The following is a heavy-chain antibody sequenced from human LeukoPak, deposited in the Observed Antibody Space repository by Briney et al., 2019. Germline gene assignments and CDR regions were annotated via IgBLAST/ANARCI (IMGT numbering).Heavy chain of an antibody. J-gene: IGHJ3*02. CDR1: GYTFTSYY. Sequence: ASGKLSCKASGYTFTSYYMHWVRQGPAQGLEWVGIINPSGGSTSYAQKFQGRVTMTRDTSTSTVYMELSSLRSEDTAVYYCARDCPPSDGGGDCFDAFDIWGQGTMVTVSS. CDR3: ARDCPPSDGGGDCFDAFDI. V-gene: IGHV1-46*01. CDR2: INPSGGST. D-gene: IGHD2-21*01.